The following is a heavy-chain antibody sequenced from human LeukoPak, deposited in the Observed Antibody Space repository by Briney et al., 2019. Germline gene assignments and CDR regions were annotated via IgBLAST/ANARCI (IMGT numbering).Heavy chain of an antibody. CDR3: ARDLDYGDYGTGMDV. V-gene: IGHV3-30*02. J-gene: IGHJ6*02. CDR1: GFTFSSYG. Sequence: GGSLRLSCAASGFTFSSYGMHWVRQAPGKGLEWVAFIRYDGSNKYYADSVKGRFTISRDNSKNTLYLQMNSLRAEDTAVYYCARDLDYGDYGTGMDVWGQGTTVTVSS. D-gene: IGHD4-17*01. CDR2: IRYDGSNK.